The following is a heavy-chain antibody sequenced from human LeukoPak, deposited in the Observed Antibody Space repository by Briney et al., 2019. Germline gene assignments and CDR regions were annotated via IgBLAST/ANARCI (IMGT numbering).Heavy chain of an antibody. Sequence: PGGSLRLSCAASGFTFSSYWMHWVRQAPGKGLVWVSRINSDGSSTSYADSVKGRFTISRDNSKNTLYLQMNSLRAEDTAVYYCAKNSGYDAEFDYWGQGTLVTASS. CDR2: INSDGSST. V-gene: IGHV3-74*01. J-gene: IGHJ4*02. CDR3: AKNSGYDAEFDY. CDR1: GFTFSSYW. D-gene: IGHD5-12*01.